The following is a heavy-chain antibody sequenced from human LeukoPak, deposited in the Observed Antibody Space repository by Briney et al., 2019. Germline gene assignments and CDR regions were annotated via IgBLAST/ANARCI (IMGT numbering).Heavy chain of an antibody. J-gene: IGHJ5*02. Sequence: ASVKVSCKASGYTFTSYGISWVRQAPGQGLEWMGWISAYNGNTNYAQKLQGRVTMTTDTSANTASMELSRLRSEDTAVYYCARGLAGGLDPWGQGTLVTVSS. CDR1: GYTFTSYG. CDR3: ARGLAGGLDP. CDR2: ISAYNGNT. D-gene: IGHD3-10*01. V-gene: IGHV1-18*01.